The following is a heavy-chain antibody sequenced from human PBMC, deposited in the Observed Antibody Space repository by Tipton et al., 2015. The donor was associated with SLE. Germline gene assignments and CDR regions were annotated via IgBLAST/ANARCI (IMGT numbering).Heavy chain of an antibody. CDR2: ISGSGLRT. D-gene: IGHD3-10*01. CDR1: GSTFSNYA. CDR3: AKGAGSWFGVDYFDC. V-gene: IGHV3-23*01. J-gene: IGHJ4*02. Sequence: GSLRLSCAASGSTFSNYAMTWVRQAPGKGLEWVSAISGSGLRTYYAGSVKGRFTISRDNSENTLYLQMNSLRADDAAVYYCAKGAGSWFGVDYFDCWGQGTLVTVSS.